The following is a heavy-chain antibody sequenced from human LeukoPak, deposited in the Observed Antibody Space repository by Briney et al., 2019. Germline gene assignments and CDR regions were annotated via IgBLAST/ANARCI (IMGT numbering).Heavy chain of an antibody. CDR1: GGTFSSYA. D-gene: IGHD3-22*01. Sequence: SMKVSCKASGGTFSSYAISWVRQAPGQGLEWMGGIIPIFGTANYAQKFQGRVTITADESTSTAYMELSSLRSEDTAVYYCARALYDSSGYYYGYFDYWGQGTLVTVSS. J-gene: IGHJ4*02. V-gene: IGHV1-69*13. CDR3: ARALYDSSGYYYGYFDY. CDR2: IIPIFGTA.